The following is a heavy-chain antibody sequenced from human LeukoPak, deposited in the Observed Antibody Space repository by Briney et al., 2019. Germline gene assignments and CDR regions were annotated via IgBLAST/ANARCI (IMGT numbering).Heavy chain of an antibody. J-gene: IGHJ4*02. CDR1: GFTFSSYA. V-gene: IGHV3-23*01. CDR3: AKAGSLAAAKGGYFDY. CDR2: ISGSGGST. Sequence: GGSLRLSCAASGFTFSSYAMSWVRQAPGKGLEWVSAISGSGGSTYYADSVKGRFTISRDNSKNTLYLQMNSLRAEDTAVYYCAKAGSLAAAKGGYFDYWGQGTLVTVSS. D-gene: IGHD6-13*01.